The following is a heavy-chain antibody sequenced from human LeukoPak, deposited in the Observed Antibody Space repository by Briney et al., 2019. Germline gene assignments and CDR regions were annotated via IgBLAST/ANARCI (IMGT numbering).Heavy chain of an antibody. D-gene: IGHD3-10*01. CDR2: IRYDGSNK. CDR1: GFTFSTYG. V-gene: IGHV3-30*02. J-gene: IGHJ3*02. CDR3: ARDYYGSGSLDAFDI. Sequence: GGSLRLSCAASGFTFSTYGMLWVRQAPGQGPEWVALIRYDGSNKYYADSVKGRFTISRDNSKNTLYLQMNSLRVEDTAMYYCARDYYGSGSLDAFDIWGQGTMVTVSS.